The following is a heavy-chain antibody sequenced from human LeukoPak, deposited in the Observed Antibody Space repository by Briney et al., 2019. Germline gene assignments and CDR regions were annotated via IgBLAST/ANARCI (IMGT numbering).Heavy chain of an antibody. V-gene: IGHV3-48*03. D-gene: IGHD6-19*01. CDR3: ARANTAVAGRGLDY. Sequence: PAGSLTLSCAASGFTFSSYEIIWVRQAPGKGLEWISYISSSGSTIYSADSVKGRFTISRDNAKNSLYLQMNSLRTEDTAVYYCARANTAVAGRGLDYWGQGTLVTVSS. J-gene: IGHJ4*02. CDR2: ISSSGSTI. CDR1: GFTFSSYE.